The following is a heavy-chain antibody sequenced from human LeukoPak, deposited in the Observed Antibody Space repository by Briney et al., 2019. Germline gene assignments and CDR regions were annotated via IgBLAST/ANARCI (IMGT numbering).Heavy chain of an antibody. Sequence: PSETLSLTCAVSGYSIRSGYYWGWNRQPPGKGLESIGSIYHSGSTYYNPSLKSRVTISVDTSKNQFSLKLSSVTAADTAVYYCARGHYDYGDYFDYWGQGTLVTVSS. CDR1: GYSIRSGYY. CDR2: IYHSGST. CDR3: ARGHYDYGDYFDY. D-gene: IGHD4-17*01. V-gene: IGHV4-38-2*01. J-gene: IGHJ4*02.